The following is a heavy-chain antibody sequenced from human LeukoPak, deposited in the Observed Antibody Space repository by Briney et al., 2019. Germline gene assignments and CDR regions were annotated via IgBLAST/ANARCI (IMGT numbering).Heavy chain of an antibody. J-gene: IGHJ4*02. Sequence: SETLSLTCTVSGGSITTSPYYWSWIRQRPGKGLEWIGNIYYSGSTYYNPSLKGRVSMSVDTSKNQFSLRLSSVTAADTAVYYCARGPTMTTDYWGQGTLVTVSS. CDR3: ARGPTMTTDY. CDR1: GGSITTSPYY. V-gene: IGHV4-39*01. D-gene: IGHD4-17*01. CDR2: IYYSGST.